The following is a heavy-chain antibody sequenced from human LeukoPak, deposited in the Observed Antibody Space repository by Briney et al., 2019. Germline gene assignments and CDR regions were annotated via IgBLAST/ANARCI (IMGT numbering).Heavy chain of an antibody. CDR2: ISYDGSNK. V-gene: IGHV3-30*18. D-gene: IGHD4-23*01. J-gene: IGHJ4*02. Sequence: GRSLRLSCAASGFTFSSYGMHWVRQAPGKGLEWVAVISYDGSNKYYADSVKGRFTISRDNSKNTLYLQMNSLRAEDTAVYYCAKLIGYGGNSVSYWGQGTLVTVSS. CDR3: AKLIGYGGNSVSY. CDR1: GFTFSSYG.